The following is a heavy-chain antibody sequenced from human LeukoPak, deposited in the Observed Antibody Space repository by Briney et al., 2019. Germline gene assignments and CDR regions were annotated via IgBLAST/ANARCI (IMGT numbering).Heavy chain of an antibody. CDR1: GFTFSSYW. Sequence: GGSLRLSCAASGFTFSSYWMSWVRQAPGKGLEWVANIKQDGSEKYYVDSVKGRFTISRDNARNSLYLQMNSLRAEDTAVYYCARASGRAAARLPLDYWGQGTLVTVSS. CDR3: ARASGRAAARLPLDY. J-gene: IGHJ4*02. CDR2: IKQDGSEK. D-gene: IGHD6-13*01. V-gene: IGHV3-7*01.